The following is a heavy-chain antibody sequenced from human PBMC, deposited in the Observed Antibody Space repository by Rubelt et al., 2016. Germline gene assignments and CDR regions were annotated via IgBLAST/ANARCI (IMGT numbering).Heavy chain of an antibody. V-gene: IGHV1-3*01. CDR2: INAGNGNT. Sequence: QVQLVQSGAEVKKPGASVKVSCKASGYTFTSYAMHWVRQAPGQRLEWMGWINAGNGNTKYSQKFQGRVTCSMEHSAGTAYSGLGSLRSEDTAVYYCARTLHRYTIVGAPLLGYWGQGTLVTVSS. CDR1: GYTFTSYA. CDR3: ARTLHRYTIVGAPLLGY. J-gene: IGHJ4*02. D-gene: IGHD1-26*01.